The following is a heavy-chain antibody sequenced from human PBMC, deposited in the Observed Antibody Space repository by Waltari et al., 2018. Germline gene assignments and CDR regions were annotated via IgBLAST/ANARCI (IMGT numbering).Heavy chain of an antibody. V-gene: IGHV4-39*07. J-gene: IGHJ3*02. CDR1: GGSISSSSYY. CDR2: IYYSGST. Sequence: QLQLQESGPGLVKPSETLSLTCTVSGGSISSSSYYWGWIRQPPGKGLEWIGSIYYSGSTYYNPSLKSRVTISVDTSKNQFSLKLSSVTAADTAVYYCARPHVTMIVSRAFDIWCQGTMVTVSS. D-gene: IGHD3-22*01. CDR3: ARPHVTMIVSRAFDI.